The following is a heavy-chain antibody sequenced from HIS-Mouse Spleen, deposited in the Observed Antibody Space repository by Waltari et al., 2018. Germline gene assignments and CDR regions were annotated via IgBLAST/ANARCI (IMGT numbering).Heavy chain of an antibody. J-gene: IGHJ5*02. CDR2: ISYDGSNK. CDR1: GFTFSSYG. Sequence: QVQLVESGGGVVQPGRSLRLSCAASGFTFSSYGMHWVRQAPGKGMGWVAVISYDGSNKDYADSVKGRFTISRDNSKNTLYLQMNSLRAEDTAVYYCAKALLITGKGNWFDPWGQGTLVTVSS. D-gene: IGHD1-20*01. CDR3: AKALLITGKGNWFDP. V-gene: IGHV3-30*18.